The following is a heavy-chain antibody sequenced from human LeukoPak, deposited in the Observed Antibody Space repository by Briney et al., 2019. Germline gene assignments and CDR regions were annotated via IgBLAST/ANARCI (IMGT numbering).Heavy chain of an antibody. V-gene: IGHV5-51*01. CDR3: ARAYDFWSGENWFDP. Sequence: GESLKISCKGSGYSCTSYWIGWVRQMPGKGLEWMGIIYPGDSDNRYSPSFQGQVTISADKSISTAYLQWSSLKALGTAMYYCARAYDFWSGENWFDPWGQGTLVTVSS. CDR2: IYPGDSDN. D-gene: IGHD3-3*01. J-gene: IGHJ5*02. CDR1: GYSCTSYW.